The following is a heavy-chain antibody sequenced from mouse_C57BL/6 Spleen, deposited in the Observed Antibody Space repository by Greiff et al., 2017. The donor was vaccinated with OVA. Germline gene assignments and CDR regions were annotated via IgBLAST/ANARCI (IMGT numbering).Heavy chain of an antibody. V-gene: IGHV1-4*01. CDR1: GYTFTSYT. CDR2: INPSSGYT. Sequence: VQLVESGAELARPGASVKMSCKASGYTFTSYTMHWVKQRPGQGLEWIGYINPSSGYTKYNQKFKDKATLTADKSSSTAYMQLSSLTSEDSAVYYCATQGFAYWGQGTLVTVSA. J-gene: IGHJ3*01. CDR3: ATQGFAY.